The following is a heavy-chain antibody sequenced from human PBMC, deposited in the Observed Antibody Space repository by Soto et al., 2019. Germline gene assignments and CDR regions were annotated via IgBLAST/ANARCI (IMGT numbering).Heavy chain of an antibody. V-gene: IGHV1-24*01. CDR1: GYTLTELS. Sequence: VKVSCKVSGYTLTELSMHWVRQAPGKGLEWMGGFDPEDGETIYAQKFQGRVTMTEDTSTDTAYMELSSLRSEDTAVYFCALVWGYYETYYFYYGMDVWGQGTTVTVSS. CDR3: ALVWGYYETYYFYYGMDV. D-gene: IGHD3-22*01. CDR2: FDPEDGET. J-gene: IGHJ6*02.